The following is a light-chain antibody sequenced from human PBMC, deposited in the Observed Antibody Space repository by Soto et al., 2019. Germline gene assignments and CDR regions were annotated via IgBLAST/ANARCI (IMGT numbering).Light chain of an antibody. CDR2: DVS. CDR3: SSYTSRSPVV. CDR1: SSDVGGYNY. Sequence: QSALTQPASVSGSPGQSITISCTGTSSDVGGYNYVSWYQQHPGKAPKLMIYDVSNRPSGVSNRFSGSKSGNTASLTISGLQAEDEADYYCSSYTSRSPVVFCGGTKLTVL. J-gene: IGLJ2*01. V-gene: IGLV2-14*01.